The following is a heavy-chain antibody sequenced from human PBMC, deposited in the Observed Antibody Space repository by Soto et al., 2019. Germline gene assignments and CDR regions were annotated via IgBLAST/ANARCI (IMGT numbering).Heavy chain of an antibody. Sequence: GGSLRLSCAASGFTFSSYAMSWVRQAPGKGLEWVSAISGSGGSTYYADSVKGRFTISRDNSKNTRYLQMNSLRAEDTAVYYCAKGAGIQLWEVYGMDVWGQGTTVTVSS. D-gene: IGHD5-18*01. CDR3: AKGAGIQLWEVYGMDV. CDR2: ISGSGGST. CDR1: GFTFSSYA. V-gene: IGHV3-23*01. J-gene: IGHJ6*02.